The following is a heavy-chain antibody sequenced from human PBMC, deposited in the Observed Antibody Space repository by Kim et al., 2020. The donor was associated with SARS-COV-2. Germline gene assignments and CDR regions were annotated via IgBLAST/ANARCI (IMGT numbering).Heavy chain of an antibody. V-gene: IGHV3-74*01. D-gene: IGHD1-26*01. J-gene: IGHJ4*02. CDR2: FIIDGGST. CDR3: ARTHLKGGRKAVDY. Sequence: GGSLRLSCAASGFTFSSYWMHWVRQAPGKGLVWFSGFIIDGGSTNKPDSVRGRFTTSRDNAKTTVNLKMKVLRAEETVGNYFARTHLKGGRKAVDYWVQG. CDR1: GFTFSSYW.